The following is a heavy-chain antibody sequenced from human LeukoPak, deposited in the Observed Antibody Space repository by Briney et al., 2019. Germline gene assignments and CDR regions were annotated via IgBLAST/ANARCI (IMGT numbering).Heavy chain of an antibody. J-gene: IGHJ5*02. CDR2: INHSGST. CDR1: GGSFSCYD. V-gene: IGHV4-34*01. Sequence: PSETLSRTFAFYGGSFSCYDWSWICQPPVKWLEWMGEINHSGSTNYNPSLKSRVTISVDTSKNQFSLKLSSMTAADTAVYYCASKDLGAVAGNNWFDPWGQETLVTVSS. D-gene: IGHD6-19*01. CDR3: ASKDLGAVAGNNWFDP.